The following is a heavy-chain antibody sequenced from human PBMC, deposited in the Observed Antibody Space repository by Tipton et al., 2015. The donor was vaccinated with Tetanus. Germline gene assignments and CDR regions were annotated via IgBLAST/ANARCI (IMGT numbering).Heavy chain of an antibody. J-gene: IGHJ4*02. CDR2: IQRGGST. CDR1: GFTFSSYA. Sequence: LRLSCAASGFTFSSYAMHWVRQAPGKGLEWIGEIQRGGSTNYNPSLKSRVSMSLDTSKNQISLRLTSVTAADTAVYYCARSIPAGPVWPYEHWGQGTLVTVSS. V-gene: IGHV4-34*01. D-gene: IGHD2-21*01. CDR3: ARSIPAGPVWPYEH.